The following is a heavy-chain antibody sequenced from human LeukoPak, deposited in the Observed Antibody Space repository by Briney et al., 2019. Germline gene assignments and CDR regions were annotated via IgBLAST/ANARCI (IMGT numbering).Heavy chain of an antibody. CDR3: ARDSGYQLLRALDY. D-gene: IGHD2-2*01. CDR2: INPNRGGT. J-gene: IGHJ4*02. V-gene: IGHV1-2*02. CDR1: GYTFTGYY. Sequence: GASVKVSCKASGYTFTGYYMHWVRQAPGQGLEWMGWINPNRGGTNYAQKFQGRVTMTRDTSISTAYMELSRLRSDDTAVYYCARDSGYQLLRALDYWGQGTLVTVSS.